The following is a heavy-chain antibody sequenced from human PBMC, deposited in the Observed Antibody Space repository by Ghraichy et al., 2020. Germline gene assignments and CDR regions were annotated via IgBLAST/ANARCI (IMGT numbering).Heavy chain of an antibody. D-gene: IGHD1-1*01. CDR2: IYSGGST. CDR1: GFTVSSNY. CDR3: ARDLGYKLRGYYYYGMDV. J-gene: IGHJ6*02. V-gene: IGHV3-66*01. Sequence: LSLTCAASGFTVSSNYMSWVRQAPGKGLEWVSVIYSGGSTYYADSVKGRFTISRDNSKNTLYLQMNSLRAEDTAVYYCARDLGYKLRGYYYYGMDVWGQGTTVTVSS.